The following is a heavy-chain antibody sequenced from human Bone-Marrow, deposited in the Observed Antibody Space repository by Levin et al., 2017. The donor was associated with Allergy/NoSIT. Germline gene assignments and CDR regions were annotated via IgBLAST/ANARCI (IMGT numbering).Heavy chain of an antibody. V-gene: IGHV3-30*04. Sequence: PGGSLRLSCAASGFRFNTFALHWVRQPPGKGLQWVAAISFNGNNDHYADSVKGRFTISRDNSKNTLYLPMDNVREADSGVYFCARDFGDQVMYYLDYWGQGSLVIVAA. CDR2: ISFNGNND. CDR3: ARDFGDQVMYYLDY. CDR1: GFRFNTFA. J-gene: IGHJ4*02. D-gene: IGHD3-16*01.